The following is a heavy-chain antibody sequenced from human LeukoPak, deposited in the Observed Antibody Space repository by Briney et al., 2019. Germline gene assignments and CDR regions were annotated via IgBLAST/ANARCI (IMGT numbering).Heavy chain of an antibody. J-gene: IGHJ4*02. CDR3: ARGALYSGEDY. Sequence: SETLSLTCAVSGGSISSGGYSWSWIRQPPGKGLEWIGYIYHSGSTYYNPSLKSRVTISVDTSKNQFSLKLSSVTAADTAVYYCARGALYSGEDYWGQGTLVTVSS. CDR1: GGSISSGGYS. CDR2: IYHSGST. V-gene: IGHV4-30-2*01. D-gene: IGHD5-12*01.